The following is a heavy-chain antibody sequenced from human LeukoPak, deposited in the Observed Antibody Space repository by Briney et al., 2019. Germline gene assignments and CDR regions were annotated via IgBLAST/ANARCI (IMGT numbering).Heavy chain of an antibody. CDR2: INPNSGGT. Sequence: ASVKVSCKASGYTFTGYYMHWVRQAPGQGLEWMGWINPNSGGTNYAQKFQGRVTMTRDTSISTAYMELSRLRSDDTAVYYCASGPRGFRDYDSSGYPKYYFDYWGQGTLVTVSS. D-gene: IGHD3-22*01. CDR1: GYTFTGYY. V-gene: IGHV1-2*02. CDR3: ASGPRGFRDYDSSGYPKYYFDY. J-gene: IGHJ4*02.